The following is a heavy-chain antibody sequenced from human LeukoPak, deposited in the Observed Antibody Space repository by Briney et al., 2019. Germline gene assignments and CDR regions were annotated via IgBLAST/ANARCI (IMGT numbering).Heavy chain of an antibody. J-gene: IGHJ5*02. D-gene: IGHD6-19*01. Sequence: TSETLSLTCAVSGTPIDAGYWSWFRQAPGKGLQWIGEIYYTGTTNHNPSLKSRVTMSIDVMKDELSLKVTSVTAADTAVYFCARQSEGWPVSWSQGILVTVSS. CDR2: IYYTGTT. CDR3: ARQSEGWPVS. CDR1: GTPIDAGY. V-gene: IGHV4-59*08.